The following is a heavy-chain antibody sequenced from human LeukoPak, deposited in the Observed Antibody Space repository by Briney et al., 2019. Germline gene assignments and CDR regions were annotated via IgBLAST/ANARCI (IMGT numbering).Heavy chain of an antibody. J-gene: IGHJ4*02. D-gene: IGHD1-26*01. CDR2: IKQDGSEE. Sequence: GGSLRLSCAASGFTFSSYWMSWVRQAPGEGLDWVANIKQDGSEEYYVDSVKGRFTISRDNSKNTLFLQMNSLRAEDTAVYYCARGNSGNYPFDYWGQGTLVTVSS. CDR3: ARGNSGNYPFDY. V-gene: IGHV3-7*03. CDR1: GFTFSSYW.